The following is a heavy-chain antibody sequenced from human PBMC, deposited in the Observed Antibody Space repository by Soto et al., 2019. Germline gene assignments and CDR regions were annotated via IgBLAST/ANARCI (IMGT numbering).Heavy chain of an antibody. CDR1: GFTFSTYG. V-gene: IGHV3-23*01. CDR2: ITGSGDNT. J-gene: IGHJ4*02. CDR3: EKYTGYSRSWSDY. D-gene: IGHD6-13*01. Sequence: EVQLLESGGGLVQPGGSLRLSCAASGFTFSTYGMSWVRQAPGKGLEWVSAITGSGDNTYYADSVKGRFTVSRDDSKNTLYLQMNSLRAEDMAIYYCEKYTGYSRSWSDYWGQGTLVSVCS.